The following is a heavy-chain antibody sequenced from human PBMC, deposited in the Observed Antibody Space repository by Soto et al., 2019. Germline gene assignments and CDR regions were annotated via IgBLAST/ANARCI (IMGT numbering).Heavy chain of an antibody. D-gene: IGHD3-22*01. CDR3: ARMDSSGLGIDY. CDR1: GYSFTNYW. Sequence: GESLKISCKGSGYSFTNYWIGWVRQMPGKGLEWMRMIYPADSDTRYSPPFQGQVTISADKSISTAYLQWSSLKASDTAMYYCARMDSSGLGIDYWGQGTLVTVSS. V-gene: IGHV5-51*01. CDR2: IYPADSDT. J-gene: IGHJ4*02.